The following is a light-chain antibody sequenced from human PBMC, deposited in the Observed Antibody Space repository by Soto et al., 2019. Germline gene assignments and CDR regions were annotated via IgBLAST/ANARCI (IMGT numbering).Light chain of an antibody. CDR2: GAS. Sequence: EIVLTQSPGTLSLSPGERATLSFRASQSVSNNYLAWYQQKPGQAPRLLIYGASNRATGIPDRFSGSGSGTDFTLTISRLEPEDFAVYYCQQYGRSGTFGQGTQVDIK. CDR3: QQYGRSGT. CDR1: QSVSNNY. V-gene: IGKV3-20*01. J-gene: IGKJ1*01.